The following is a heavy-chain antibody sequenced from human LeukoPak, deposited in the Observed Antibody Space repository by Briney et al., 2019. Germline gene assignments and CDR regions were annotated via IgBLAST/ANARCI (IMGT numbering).Heavy chain of an antibody. D-gene: IGHD3-22*01. Sequence: GSNEYYADSVRGRFTISRDNSKNTLYLQMNSLRAEDTAVYYCAKDGPYYYDSSDYYNLPHFDSWGQGTLVTVSS. J-gene: IGHJ4*02. CDR2: GSNE. V-gene: IGHV3-30*01. CDR3: AKDGPYYYDSSDYYNLPHFDS.